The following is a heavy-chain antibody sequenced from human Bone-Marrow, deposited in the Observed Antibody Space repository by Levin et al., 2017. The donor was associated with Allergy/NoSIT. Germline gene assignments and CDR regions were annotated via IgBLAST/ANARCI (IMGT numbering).Heavy chain of an antibody. CDR3: TRDFNDSSGYYFDY. J-gene: IGHJ4*02. CDR1: GFTFGDYA. Sequence: GGSLRLSCTASGFTFGDYAMSWFRQAPGKGLEWVGFIRSKAYGGTTEYAASVKGRFTISRDDSKSIAYLQMNSLKTEDTAVYYCTRDFNDSSGYYFDYWGQGTLVTVSS. V-gene: IGHV3-49*03. D-gene: IGHD3-22*01. CDR2: IRSKAYGGTT.